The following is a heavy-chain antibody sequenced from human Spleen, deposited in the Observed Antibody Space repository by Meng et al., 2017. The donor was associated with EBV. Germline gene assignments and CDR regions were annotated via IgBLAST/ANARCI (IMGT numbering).Heavy chain of an antibody. Sequence: GHLVQVGGEVKKPGASVKVSCKASGGTFSSYAISWVRQAPGQGLEWMGGIIPIFGTADYAQKFQGRVTMTRNTSITTAYMELINLRSEDAAVYYCARGGIDFWGQGTLVTVSS. D-gene: IGHD3-10*01. CDR3: ARGGIDF. J-gene: IGHJ4*02. V-gene: IGHV1-69*06. CDR2: IIPIFGTA. CDR1: GGTFSSYA.